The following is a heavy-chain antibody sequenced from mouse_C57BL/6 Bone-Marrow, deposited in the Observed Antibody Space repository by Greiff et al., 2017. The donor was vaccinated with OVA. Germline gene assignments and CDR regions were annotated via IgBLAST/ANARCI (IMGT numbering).Heavy chain of an antibody. J-gene: IGHJ4*01. CDR2: ISSGGSYT. CDR1: GFTFSSYG. CDR3: ARHGRRSARDY. Sequence: VQLKESGGDLVKPGGSLKLSCAASGFTFSSYGMSWVRPTPAKRLEWVATISSGGSYTYYPDSVKGRFTISRDNAKNTLYLQMSSLKSEDTAMEYGARHGRRSARDYWGQGTSVTVSA. V-gene: IGHV5-6*01. D-gene: IGHD1-1*01.